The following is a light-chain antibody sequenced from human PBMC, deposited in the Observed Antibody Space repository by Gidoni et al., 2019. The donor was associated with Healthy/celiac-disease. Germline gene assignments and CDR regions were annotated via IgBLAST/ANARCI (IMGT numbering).Light chain of an antibody. CDR2: DAS. CDR3: QQRSNWIT. J-gene: IGKJ5*01. Sequence: DIVLTQSPATLSLSPGERATLSCRASQSVSSSLAWYQQKPGQAPRLLIYDASNRATGIPARFSGSGSGTDFTLTISSLEPEDFAVYYCQQRSNWITFGQGTRLEIK. CDR1: QSVSSS. V-gene: IGKV3-11*01.